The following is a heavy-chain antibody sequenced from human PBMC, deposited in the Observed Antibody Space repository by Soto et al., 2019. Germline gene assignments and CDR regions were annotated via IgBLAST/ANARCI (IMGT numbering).Heavy chain of an antibody. CDR2: IYYSGST. CDR3: ARGRQWLVLDY. Sequence: GPGPFLPSETLSLTCTVSGGSISSYYWSWIRQPPGKGLEWIGYIYYSGSTNYNPSLKSRVTISVDTSKNQFSLKLSSVTAAGTAVYYCARGRQWLVLDYWGQGTLVTVSS. J-gene: IGHJ4*02. D-gene: IGHD6-19*01. V-gene: IGHV4-59*08. CDR1: GGSISSYY.